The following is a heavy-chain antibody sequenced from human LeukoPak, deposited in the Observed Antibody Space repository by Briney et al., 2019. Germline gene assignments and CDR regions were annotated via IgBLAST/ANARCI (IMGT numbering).Heavy chain of an antibody. CDR2: IYYSGST. V-gene: IGHV4-39*01. CDR1: GGSISSSSYY. D-gene: IGHD3-10*01. J-gene: IGHJ6*03. CDR3: ARLSRVRGVTLWYYYYYMDV. Sequence: SETLSLTCTVSGGSISSSSYYWGWIRQPPGKGLEWIGSIYYSGSTYYNPSLKSRVTISVDTSKNQFSLKLSSVTAADTAVYYCARLSRVRGVTLWYYYYYMDVWGKGTTVTISS.